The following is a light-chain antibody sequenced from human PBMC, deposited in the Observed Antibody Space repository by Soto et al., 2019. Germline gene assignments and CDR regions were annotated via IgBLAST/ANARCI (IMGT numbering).Light chain of an antibody. CDR1: QSISIW. Sequence: IQMTQSPSTLSASVGDRVTITCRASQSISIWLAWYQQKPGKAPKLLIYKASSLESEVPSRFSGSGSGTEFTPTINSLQPDDSATYYCQQYNSDSTFGQGTKVEIK. J-gene: IGKJ1*01. V-gene: IGKV1-5*03. CDR3: QQYNSDST. CDR2: KAS.